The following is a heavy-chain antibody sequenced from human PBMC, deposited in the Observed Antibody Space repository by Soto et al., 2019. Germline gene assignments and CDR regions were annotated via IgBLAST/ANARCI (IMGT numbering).Heavy chain of an antibody. CDR3: AGDILNPLDEQQDAFDI. J-gene: IGHJ3*02. V-gene: IGHV3-66*01. CDR1: GFTVSSNY. CDR2: IYRGGST. Sequence: PGGSLRLSCAASGFTVSSNYMSWVRQAPGKGLEWVSVIYRGGSTYYVDSVKDRFTISRDNSRNTLYLQMNSLRAEDTAVYYCAGDILNPLDEQQDAFDIWGQGTMVTVSS. D-gene: IGHD1-1*01.